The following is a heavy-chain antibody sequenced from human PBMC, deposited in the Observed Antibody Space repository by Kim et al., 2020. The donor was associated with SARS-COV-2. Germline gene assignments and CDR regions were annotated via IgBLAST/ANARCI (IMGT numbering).Heavy chain of an antibody. V-gene: IGHV4-34*01. CDR3: ARGFLYSNFDY. D-gene: IGHD6-13*01. CDR1: GGSFSGYY. Sequence: SETLSLTCAVYGGSFSGYYWSWIRQPPGKGLEWIGEINHSGSTNYNPSLKSRVTISVDTSKNQFSLKLSSVTAADTAVYYCARGFLYSNFDYWGQGTLVTVSS. CDR2: INHSGST. J-gene: IGHJ4*02.